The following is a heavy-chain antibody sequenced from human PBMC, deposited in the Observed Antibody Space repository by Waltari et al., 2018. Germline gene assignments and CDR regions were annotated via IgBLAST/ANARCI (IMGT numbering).Heavy chain of an antibody. CDR2: ISGNGGST. Sequence: APGKGLEWVSTISGNGGSTYYADSVKGRFTISRDNSKNTLYLQMNSLRAEDTAVYYCAKRGVFGSGRYFKNNWFDSWGQGTLVTVSS. D-gene: IGHD3-10*01. V-gene: IGHV3-23*01. J-gene: IGHJ5*01. CDR3: AKRGVFGSGRYFKNNWFDS.